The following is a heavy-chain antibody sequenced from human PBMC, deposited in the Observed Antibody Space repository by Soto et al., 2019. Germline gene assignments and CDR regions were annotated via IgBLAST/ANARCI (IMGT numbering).Heavy chain of an antibody. CDR2: ISGSGGST. D-gene: IGHD3-22*01. J-gene: IGHJ3*02. CDR1: GFTFSSYA. Sequence: GGSLRLSCAASGFTFSSYAMSWVRQAPGKGLEWVSAISGSGGSTYYADSVKGRFTISRDNSKNTLYLQMNSLRAEDTAVYYCAKGSSMIVVVSPPDDAFDIWGQGTMVTVS. V-gene: IGHV3-23*01. CDR3: AKGSSMIVVVSPPDDAFDI.